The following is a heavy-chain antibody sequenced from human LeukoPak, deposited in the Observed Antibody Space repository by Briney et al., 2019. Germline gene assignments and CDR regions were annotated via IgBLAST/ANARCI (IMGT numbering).Heavy chain of an antibody. V-gene: IGHV4-59*01. Sequence: SETLSLTCTVSGGSISSYYWSWIRQPPGKGLEWIGYIYYCGSTNYNPSLKSRVTISVDTSKNQFSLKLSSVTAADTAVYYCARVAMYCSGGSCYSGWFDPWGQGTLVTVSS. CDR3: ARVAMYCSGGSCYSGWFDP. CDR2: IYYCGST. CDR1: GGSISSYY. J-gene: IGHJ5*02. D-gene: IGHD2-15*01.